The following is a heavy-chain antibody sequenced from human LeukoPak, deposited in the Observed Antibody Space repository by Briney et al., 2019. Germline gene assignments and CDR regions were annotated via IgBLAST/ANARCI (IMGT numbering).Heavy chain of an antibody. Sequence: PSETLSLTCTVSGGSISSGGYYWSWIRQHPGKGPEWIGYIYYSGSTYYNPSLKSRVTISVDTSKNQFSLKLSSVTAADTAVYYCARDYYDILTGYTETSDWGQGTLVTVSS. CDR3: ARDYYDILTGYTETSD. CDR2: IYYSGST. CDR1: GGSISSGGYY. V-gene: IGHV4-31*03. J-gene: IGHJ4*02. D-gene: IGHD3-9*01.